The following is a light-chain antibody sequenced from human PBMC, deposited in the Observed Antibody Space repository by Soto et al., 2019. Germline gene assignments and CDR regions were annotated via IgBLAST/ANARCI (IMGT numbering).Light chain of an antibody. CDR3: MQGTHWPWT. J-gene: IGKJ1*01. V-gene: IGKV2-30*02. CDR1: QSLKHSDGNTY. Sequence: DVVMTQSPLSLPVTLGQPASISCRSSQSLKHSDGNTYLNWFQQRPGQSPRRLIYEVSDRDSGVPDRFSGSGSGTDFTLKTSRVEAEDVGVYYCMQGTHWPWTFGQGTEVEVK. CDR2: EVS.